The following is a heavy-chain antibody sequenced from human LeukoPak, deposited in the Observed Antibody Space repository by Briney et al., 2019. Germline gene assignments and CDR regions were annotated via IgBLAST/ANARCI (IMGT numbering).Heavy chain of an antibody. V-gene: IGHV1-8*01. D-gene: IGHD3-10*01. J-gene: IGHJ5*02. CDR1: GYTFTNYD. CDR3: ARGGYYGSGNDFRFDP. CDR2: MNPKSGDT. Sequence: ASVKVSCKASGYTFTNYDINWVRQATGQGLEWMGWMNPKSGDTGYAQKFQGRVTMTGDTSISTAYMELSRLRSDDTAVYYCARGGYYGSGNDFRFDPWGQGTLVTVSS.